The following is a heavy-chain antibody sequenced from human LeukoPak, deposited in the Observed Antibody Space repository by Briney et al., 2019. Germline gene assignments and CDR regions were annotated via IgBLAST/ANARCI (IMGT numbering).Heavy chain of an antibody. J-gene: IGHJ4*02. CDR3: AKVVVGATPYYFDY. D-gene: IGHD1-26*01. CDR1: GFSFSGAW. CDR2: ISGSGGST. V-gene: IGHV3-23*01. Sequence: AGGSLRLSCAASGFSFSGAWLSWVRQAPGKGLEWVSAISGSGGSTYYADSVKGRFTISRDNSKNTLYLQMNSLRAEDTAVYYCAKVVVGATPYYFDYWGQGTLVTVSS.